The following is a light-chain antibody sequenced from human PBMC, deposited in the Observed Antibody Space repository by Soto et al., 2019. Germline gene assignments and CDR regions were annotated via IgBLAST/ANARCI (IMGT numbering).Light chain of an antibody. CDR2: CNN. Sequence: QSVLTQPPSVSGAPGQRVTISCTGSTSNLGAGYDVQWCQQLPGTAPKLRIYCNNNRASGVPDRFSCSKSGTSDSLAIAGLQAEDEADYYCQSYDRSLSRYVFVTGKKVIVL. V-gene: IGLV1-40*01. CDR3: QSYDRSLSRYV. J-gene: IGLJ1*01. CDR1: TSNLGAGYD.